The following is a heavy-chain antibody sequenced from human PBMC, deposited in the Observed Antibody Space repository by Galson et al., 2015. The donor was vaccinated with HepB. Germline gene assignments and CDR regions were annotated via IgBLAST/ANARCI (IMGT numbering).Heavy chain of an antibody. CDR1: GYTFTSYG. CDR3: ARDGGYAGQQRYFDY. CDR2: ISAYNGNT. J-gene: IGHJ4*02. Sequence: SVKVSCKASGYTFTSYGISWVRQAPGQGLEWMGWISAYNGNTNYAQKLQGRVTMTTDTSTSTVYMELSSLRSEDTAVYYCARDGGYAGQQRYFDYWGQGTLVTVSS. D-gene: IGHD6-13*01. V-gene: IGHV1-18*01.